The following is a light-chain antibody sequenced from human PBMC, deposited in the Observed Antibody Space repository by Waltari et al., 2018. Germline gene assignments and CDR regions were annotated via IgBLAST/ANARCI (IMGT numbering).Light chain of an antibody. J-gene: IGKJ4*01. CDR2: AAS. CDR1: QYISTY. V-gene: IGKV1-39*01. Sequence: DIQLTQSPSSLSASVGDRVTITCRASQYISTYLNWYQQTPQRAPKLLIYAASSLQSGVPSRFSGDGSGTEFTLTISSVQPEDFATYYCQQSYTPPPLTFGGGTKVEIK. CDR3: QQSYTPPPLT.